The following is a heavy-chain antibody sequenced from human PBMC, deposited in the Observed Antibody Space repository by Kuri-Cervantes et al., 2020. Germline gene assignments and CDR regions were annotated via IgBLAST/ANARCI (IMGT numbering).Heavy chain of an antibody. CDR3: AGFRELIPGAFDI. CDR1: GFAFRSFG. CDR2: ISYDGSNK. D-gene: IGHD3-10*01. V-gene: IGHV3-30*03. J-gene: IGHJ3*02. Sequence: GGSLRLSCEASGFAFRSFGMHWVRQSPGKGLEGVAVISYDGSNKYYADSVKGRFTISRDNSKNTLYLQMNSLRAEDTAVYYCAGFRELIPGAFDIWGQGTMVTVSS.